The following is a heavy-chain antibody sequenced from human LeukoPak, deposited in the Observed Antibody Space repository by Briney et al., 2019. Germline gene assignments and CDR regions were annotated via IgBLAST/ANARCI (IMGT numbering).Heavy chain of an antibody. D-gene: IGHD6-13*01. CDR1: GGSFSGYY. CDR2: INHSGST. J-gene: IGHJ3*02. CDR3: ARRGIAAAGTHPMDAFDI. V-gene: IGHV4-34*01. Sequence: PSETLSLTCAVYGGSFSGYYWSWIRQPPGKGLEWIGEINHSGSTNYNPSLKSRVTISVDTSKNQFSLKLSSVTAADTAVYYCARRGIAAAGTHPMDAFDIWGQGTMVTVSS.